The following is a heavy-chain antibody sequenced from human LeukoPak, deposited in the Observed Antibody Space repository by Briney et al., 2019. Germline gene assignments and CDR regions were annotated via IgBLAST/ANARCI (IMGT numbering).Heavy chain of an antibody. V-gene: IGHV1-8*03. D-gene: IGHD6-13*01. CDR2: MNPNSGNT. CDR1: GCSFTSYH. CDR3: ARDLSSTSDNNWFDP. J-gene: IGHJ5*02. Sequence: GASVKVSCKASGCSFTSYHINWVRQATRQGLEWMGWMNPNSGNTGYAQKFQGRVTITRKTSISTAYMELSSLRSEDTAVYFCARDLSSTSDNNWFDPWGQGTLVTVSS.